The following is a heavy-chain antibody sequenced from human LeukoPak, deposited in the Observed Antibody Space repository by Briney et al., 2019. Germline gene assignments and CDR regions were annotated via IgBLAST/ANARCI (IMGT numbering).Heavy chain of an antibody. CDR3: ARAYNSGWTFDY. CDR1: GFTFDDYA. Sequence: PGGSLRLSXAASGFTFDDYAMHWVRQAPGKGLEWVSGISWNSGSIGYADSVKGRFTISRDNAKNSLYLQMNSLRAEDMAVYYCARAYNSGWTFDYWGQGTLVTVSS. J-gene: IGHJ4*02. CDR2: ISWNSGSI. D-gene: IGHD6-19*01. V-gene: IGHV3-9*03.